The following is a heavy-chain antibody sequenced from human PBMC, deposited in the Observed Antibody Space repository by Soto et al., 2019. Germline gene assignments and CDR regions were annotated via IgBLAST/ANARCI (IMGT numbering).Heavy chain of an antibody. D-gene: IGHD6-13*01. CDR2: ISSSSSYI. CDR3: ARIAAAGTKPIYYMDV. CDR1: GFTFSSYS. Sequence: GGSLRLSCAASGFTFSSYSMNWVRQAPGKGLEWVSSISSSSSYIYYADSVKGRFTISRDNAKNSLYLQMNSLRAEDTAVYYCARIAAAGTKPIYYMDVWGKGTTVTVSS. V-gene: IGHV3-21*01. J-gene: IGHJ6*03.